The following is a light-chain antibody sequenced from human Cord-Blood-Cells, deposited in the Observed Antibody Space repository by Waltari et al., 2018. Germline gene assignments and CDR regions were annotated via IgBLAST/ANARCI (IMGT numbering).Light chain of an antibody. J-gene: IGKJ1*01. Sequence: IQLTPSPSSLSTSVGARDTITCRASQGISSYLAWYQQKPGKAPKRLIYAASTLQSGVPSRFSVSGSGTDFTLTISSLQPEDFATYYCQQLNSYPRTFGQWTKVEIK. V-gene: IGKV1-9*01. CDR1: QGISSY. CDR3: QQLNSYPRT. CDR2: AAS.